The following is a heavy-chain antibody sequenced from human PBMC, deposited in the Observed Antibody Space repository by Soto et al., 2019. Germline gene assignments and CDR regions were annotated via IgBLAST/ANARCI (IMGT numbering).Heavy chain of an antibody. J-gene: IGHJ4*02. CDR1: GFTFGSYA. CDR3: AKDGAAAGTFDY. D-gene: IGHD6-13*01. V-gene: IGHV3-30*18. Sequence: QVQLVESGGGVVQPGTSLRLSCAASGFTFGSYAMQWVRQAPGKGLEWVAVISSDGGSYYYADSVKGRFIISRDNSKNTQYLHMNSLRTEDTAVYYCAKDGAAAGTFDYWGPGTLVTVSS. CDR2: ISSDGGSY.